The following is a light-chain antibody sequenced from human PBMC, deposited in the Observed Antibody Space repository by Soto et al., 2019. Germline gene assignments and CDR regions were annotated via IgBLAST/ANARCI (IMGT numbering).Light chain of an antibody. CDR1: QSISNW. CDR2: KAS. J-gene: IGKJ1*01. CDR3: QQYDTYWT. V-gene: IGKV1-5*03. Sequence: DIQMTQSPSTVSASVGDRVIITVRASQSISNWLAWYQQKPGKAPNLLIYKASSLKSGVPSRFSGSGSGTEFTLTISSLQPDDFATYYCQQYDTYWTFGQGTKVDIK.